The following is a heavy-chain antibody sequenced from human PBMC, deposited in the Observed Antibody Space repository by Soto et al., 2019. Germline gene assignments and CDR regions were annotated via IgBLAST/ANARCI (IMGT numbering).Heavy chain of an antibody. CDR2: IRSKAYGGTT. V-gene: IGHV3-49*04. CDR1: GFTFGDYA. J-gene: IGHJ3*01. D-gene: IGHD3-10*01. CDR3: ATDSGGSTSGAFDV. Sequence: GGSLRLSCTASGFTFGDYAMSWVRQAPGKGLEWVGFIRSKAYGGTTEYAASVKGRFTISRDDSKSIAYLQMNSLKTEDTAVYYCATDSGGSTSGAFDVWGQGTMVTVS.